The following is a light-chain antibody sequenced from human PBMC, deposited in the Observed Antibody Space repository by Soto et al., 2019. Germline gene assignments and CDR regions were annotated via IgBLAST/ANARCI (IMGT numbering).Light chain of an antibody. J-gene: IGKJ5*01. Sequence: DIQMTQSPSSLSDPLVDRLTMTCQARQDIKHYLNWYQQKPGKAPNLLIYDTSVLETGVPSRFSGSGSGTDFTFTISSLQPEDIATYYCQQYDNLPITFGQGTRLEIK. V-gene: IGKV1-33*01. CDR3: QQYDNLPIT. CDR2: DTS. CDR1: QDIKHY.